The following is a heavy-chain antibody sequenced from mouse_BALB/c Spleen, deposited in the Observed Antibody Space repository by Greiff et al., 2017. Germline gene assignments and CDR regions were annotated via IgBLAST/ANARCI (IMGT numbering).Heavy chain of an antibody. D-gene: IGHD2-1*01. Sequence: VKLMESGPELVKPGASVKMSCKASGYTFTSYYIHWVKQRPGQGLEWIGWIYPGDGSTKYNEKFKGKTTLTADKSSSTAYMLLSSLTSEDSAIYFCARRGIYGNGWFAYWGQGTLVTVSA. V-gene: IGHV1S56*01. CDR2: IYPGDGST. CDR3: ARRGIYGNGWFAY. CDR1: GYTFTSYY. J-gene: IGHJ3*01.